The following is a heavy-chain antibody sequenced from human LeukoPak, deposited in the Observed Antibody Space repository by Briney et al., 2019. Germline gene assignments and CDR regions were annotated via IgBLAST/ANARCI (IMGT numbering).Heavy chain of an antibody. D-gene: IGHD2-21*01. CDR3: ARDSRGNIVVVPYYYYYMDV. CDR2: IIPIFGTA. J-gene: IGHJ6*03. CDR1: GGTFSSYA. V-gene: IGHV1-69*13. Sequence: SVKVSCKASGGTFSSYAISWVRQAPGQGLEWMGGIIPIFGTANYAQKFQGRVTITADESTSTAYMELSSLRSEDTAVYYCARDSRGNIVVVPYYYYYMDVWGKGTTVTVSS.